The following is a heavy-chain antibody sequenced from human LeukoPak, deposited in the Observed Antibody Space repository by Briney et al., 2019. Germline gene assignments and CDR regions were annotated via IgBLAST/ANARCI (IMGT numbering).Heavy chain of an antibody. CDR1: GFTFSTYW. V-gene: IGHV3-30-3*01. CDR3: AGYCCSTACGWFDP. Sequence: PGGSLRLSCTASGFTFSTYWMSWVRQAPGKGLEWVAVISHDGSNKYYADSVKGRFTISRDNSKNTLYLQLNSLRAEDTAVYYCAGYCCSTACGWFDPWGQGTLVTVSS. D-gene: IGHD2-2*01. CDR2: ISHDGSNK. J-gene: IGHJ5*02.